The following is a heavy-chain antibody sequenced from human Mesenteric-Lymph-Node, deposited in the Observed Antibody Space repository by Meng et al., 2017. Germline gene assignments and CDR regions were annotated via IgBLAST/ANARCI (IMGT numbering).Heavy chain of an antibody. V-gene: IGHV4-31*11. CDR2: IYYSGST. CDR3: ARVYYYGSGDWYFDL. Sequence: QLQESGSGLVKPSPTLSLPCGVSGGSITSGGYYWSWIRQHPGKGLEWIGYIYYSGSTYYNPSLKSRVTISVDTSKNQFSLKLSSVTAADTAVYYCARVYYYGSGDWYFDLWGRGTLVTVSS. CDR1: GGSITSGGYY. J-gene: IGHJ2*01. D-gene: IGHD3-10*01.